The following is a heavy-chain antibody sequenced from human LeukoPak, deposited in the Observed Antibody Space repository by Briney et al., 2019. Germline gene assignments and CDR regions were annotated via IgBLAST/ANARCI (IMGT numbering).Heavy chain of an antibody. D-gene: IGHD3-9*01. CDR1: GYTFTRYD. V-gene: IGHV7-4-1*02. CDR3: ASLPDDILTAWENWFDP. Sequence: ASVKVSCKASGYTFTRYDINWVRQATGQGLEWMGWINTNTGNPTYAQGFTGRFVFSLDTSVSTAYLQISSLKAEDTAVYYCASLPDDILTAWENWFDPWGQGTLVTVSS. CDR2: INTNTGNP. J-gene: IGHJ5*02.